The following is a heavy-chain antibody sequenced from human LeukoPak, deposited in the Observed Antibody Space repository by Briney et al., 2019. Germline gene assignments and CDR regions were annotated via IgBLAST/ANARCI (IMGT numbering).Heavy chain of an antibody. Sequence: NHGESLKISCKASGYRFTNYWIGWVRQMPGKGLEWMGIIYRGDSDTRYSPSFQGQVTFSADKSISTAYLQWSSLRASDTAMYYCARRRNYGANSNAFDIWGQGTMVIVSS. CDR3: ARRRNYGANSNAFDI. D-gene: IGHD4-23*01. J-gene: IGHJ3*02. CDR2: IYRGDSDT. CDR1: GYRFTNYW. V-gene: IGHV5-51*01.